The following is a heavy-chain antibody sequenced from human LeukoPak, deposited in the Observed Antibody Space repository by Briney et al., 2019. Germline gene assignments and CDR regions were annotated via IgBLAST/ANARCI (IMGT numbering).Heavy chain of an antibody. V-gene: IGHV3-30*04. CDR1: GVTFSNYP. J-gene: IGHJ3*02. Sequence: GRSLTLSCAASGVTFSNYPMHWVRQAPGKGLEWVAVISYDGSNQYYTDSVRGRFTISRDNSKNTLYLQMTSLRAEDTALYYCARDHSANYNGLDIWGQGTKVTVSP. D-gene: IGHD1-26*01. CDR2: ISYDGSNQ. CDR3: ARDHSANYNGLDI.